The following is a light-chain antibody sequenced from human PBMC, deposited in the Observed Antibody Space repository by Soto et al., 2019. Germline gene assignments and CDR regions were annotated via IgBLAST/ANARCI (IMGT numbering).Light chain of an antibody. CDR3: QQYGRSPYT. J-gene: IGKJ2*01. CDR2: GAS. Sequence: EIVLTQSPGALSLSPGERATLSCRASQSVSSSYLAWYQQKPGQAPRLVIYGASSRATGVPDRFSGSGSGTDFTLTISGLEPEDFAVYYCQQYGRSPYTFGQGTKLEIK. V-gene: IGKV3-20*01. CDR1: QSVSSSY.